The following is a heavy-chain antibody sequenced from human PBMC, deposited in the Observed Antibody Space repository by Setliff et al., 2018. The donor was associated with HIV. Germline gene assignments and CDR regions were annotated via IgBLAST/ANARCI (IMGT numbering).Heavy chain of an antibody. J-gene: IGHJ4*02. Sequence: PSETLSLTCTVSGGSININAYYWSWVRQHPGKGLEWIGYIYYSGSTYYNPSLKGRLTLSIDTSKNLYSMKLTSVTAADTAVYYCARSSRVNCGGDCYLFDYWGQGTPVTVSS. CDR1: GGSININAYY. CDR3: ARSSRVNCGGDCYLFDY. V-gene: IGHV4-31*03. D-gene: IGHD2-21*02. CDR2: IYYSGST.